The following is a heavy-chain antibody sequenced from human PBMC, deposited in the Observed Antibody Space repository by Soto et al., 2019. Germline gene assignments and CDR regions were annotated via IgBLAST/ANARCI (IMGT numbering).Heavy chain of an antibody. Sequence: SETLSLTCTVSGGSISSGGYYWSWIRQHPGKGLEWIGYIYYSGSTYYNPSLKSRVTISVDTSKNQFSLKLSSVTAADTAVYYCARDFMVRGVIGYWGQGTLVTVSS. D-gene: IGHD3-10*01. V-gene: IGHV4-31*03. CDR1: GGSISSGGYY. CDR3: ARDFMVRGVIGY. J-gene: IGHJ4*02. CDR2: IYYSGST.